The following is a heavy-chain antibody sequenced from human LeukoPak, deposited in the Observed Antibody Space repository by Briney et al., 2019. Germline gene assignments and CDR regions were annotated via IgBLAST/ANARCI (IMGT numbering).Heavy chain of an antibody. J-gene: IGHJ5*02. Sequence: PGGSLRLSCAASGFTFSSYAMSWVRQAPGKGLEWVSRINTDGSSTTYADSVKGRFAVFRNNARNTLYLQMNSLRVEDTAVYYCAKSNWFDPWGQGTLVTVSS. CDR2: INTDGSST. CDR3: AKSNWFDP. V-gene: IGHV3-74*01. CDR1: GFTFSSYA.